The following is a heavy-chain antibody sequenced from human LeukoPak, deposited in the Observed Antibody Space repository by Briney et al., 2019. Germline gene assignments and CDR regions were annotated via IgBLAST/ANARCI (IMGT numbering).Heavy chain of an antibody. D-gene: IGHD6-13*01. Sequence: SVKVSCKASGGTFSSYAISWVRQAPGQGLEWMGRIIPILGIANYAQKFQGRVTITADKSTSTAYMELSSLRSEDTAVYYCARETSSSWHYNWFDPWGQGTLVTVSS. J-gene: IGHJ5*02. CDR1: GGTFSSYA. CDR2: IIPILGIA. CDR3: ARETSSSWHYNWFDP. V-gene: IGHV1-69*04.